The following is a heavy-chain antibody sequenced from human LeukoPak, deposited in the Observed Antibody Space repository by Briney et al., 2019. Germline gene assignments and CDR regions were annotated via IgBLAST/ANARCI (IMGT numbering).Heavy chain of an antibody. CDR1: GYTFTRYY. Sequence: ASVKVSCKASGYTFTRYYMHWVRQAPGQGLEWMGIINPSGGSTSYAQKFQGRVTMTRDTSTSTAYMELSSLRSEDTAVYYCARDSTYYYDSSGYGQHDYYYYYGMDVWGQGTTVTVSS. J-gene: IGHJ6*02. CDR3: ARDSTYYYDSSGYGQHDYYYYYGMDV. D-gene: IGHD3-22*01. V-gene: IGHV1-46*01. CDR2: INPSGGST.